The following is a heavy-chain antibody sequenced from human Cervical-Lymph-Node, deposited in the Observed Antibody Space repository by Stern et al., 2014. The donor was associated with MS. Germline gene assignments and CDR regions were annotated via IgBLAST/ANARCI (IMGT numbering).Heavy chain of an antibody. CDR2: INLSDGAT. V-gene: IGHV1-46*03. D-gene: IGHD1-26*01. Sequence: QVQLVQSGAAVKKPGASVTVSCRTSGYTFIDYYIHWVRPAPGQGLEWMGIINLSDGATTYAQKFQGRVTMTRDTSTNTAYMQLGSLTSEDTAVFFCAREGADNDAFDVWGQGTMVTVSS. CDR1: GYTFIDYY. J-gene: IGHJ3*01. CDR3: AREGADNDAFDV.